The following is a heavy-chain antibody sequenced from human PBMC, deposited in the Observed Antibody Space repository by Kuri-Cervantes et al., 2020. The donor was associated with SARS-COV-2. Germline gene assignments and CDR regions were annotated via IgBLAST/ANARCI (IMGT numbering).Heavy chain of an antibody. V-gene: IGHV3-7*05. CDR2: IKQDGSER. Sequence: GGSLRLSCAASGFTLSNYWMSWVRQAPGKGLEWVANIKQDGSERYYVDSVKGRFTISRDNAKNSLYLQMNSLRAEDSAVYYCARGYHDFWSGYYPFEYWGQGTLVTVSS. D-gene: IGHD3-3*01. CDR1: GFTLSNYW. J-gene: IGHJ4*02. CDR3: ARGYHDFWSGYYPFEY.